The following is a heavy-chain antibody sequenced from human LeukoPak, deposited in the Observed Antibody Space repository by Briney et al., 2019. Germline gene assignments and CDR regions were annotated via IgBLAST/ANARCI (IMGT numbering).Heavy chain of an antibody. Sequence: ASVKVSCKASGYTFTSYGISWVRQAPGQGLEWMGWISAYNGNTNYAQKLQGRVTMTTDTSTSTAYMELRSLRSDDTAVYYCARDTRGYSSSWYEIIFEYWGQGTLVTVSS. CDR3: ARDTRGYSSSWYEIIFEY. V-gene: IGHV1-18*01. CDR1: GYTFTSYG. CDR2: ISAYNGNT. J-gene: IGHJ4*02. D-gene: IGHD6-13*01.